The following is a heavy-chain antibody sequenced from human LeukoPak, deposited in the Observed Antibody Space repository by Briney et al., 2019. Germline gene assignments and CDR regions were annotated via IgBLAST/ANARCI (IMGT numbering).Heavy chain of an antibody. D-gene: IGHD3-10*01. CDR3: ARRWSYGSGSTENWFDP. CDR1: GGSISSGGYY. CDR2: IYYSGST. J-gene: IGHJ5*02. V-gene: IGHV4-31*03. Sequence: SQTLSLTCTVSGGSISSGGYYWSWIRQHPGKGLEWIGYIYYSGSTYYNPSLKSRVTISVDTSKNQFSLKLSSVTAADTAVYYCARRWSYGSGSTENWFDPWGQGTLVTVSS.